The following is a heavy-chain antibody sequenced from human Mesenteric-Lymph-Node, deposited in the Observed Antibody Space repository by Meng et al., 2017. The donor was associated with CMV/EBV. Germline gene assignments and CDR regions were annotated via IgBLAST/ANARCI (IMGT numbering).Heavy chain of an antibody. V-gene: IGHV3-30*03. CDR2: ISYDGSNK. D-gene: IGHD2-2*02. J-gene: IGHJ6*02. Sequence: GGSLRLSCAASGFTFSSYSMNWVRQAPGKGLEWVAVISYDGSNKYYADSVKGRFTISRDNSKNTLYLQMNSLRAEDTAVYYCARDPLGYCSSTSCYKNYYGMDVWGQGTTVTVSS. CDR1: GFTFSSYS. CDR3: ARDPLGYCSSTSCYKNYYGMDV.